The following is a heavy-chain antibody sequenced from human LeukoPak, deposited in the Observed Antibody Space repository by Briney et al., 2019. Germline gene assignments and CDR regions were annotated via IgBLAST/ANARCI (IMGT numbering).Heavy chain of an antibody. CDR1: GFTFSSYA. D-gene: IGHD3-9*01. J-gene: IGHJ4*02. V-gene: IGHV3-23*01. CDR2: ISGSGGST. CDR3: ATAPYDVLTGCSPYYFDY. Sequence: GGSLRLSCAASGFTFSSYAMSWVRQAPGKGLEWVSAISGSGGSTYYADSVKGRFTISRDNSKNTLYLQMNSLRAEDTAVYYCATAPYDVLTGCSPYYFDYWGQGTLVTVSS.